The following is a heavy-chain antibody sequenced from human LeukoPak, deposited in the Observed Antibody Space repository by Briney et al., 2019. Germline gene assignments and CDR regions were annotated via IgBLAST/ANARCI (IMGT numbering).Heavy chain of an antibody. CDR3: ASEVRSAGDY. CDR2: IYYSGST. Sequence: TSETLSLTCTVSGGSISSSSYYWGWIRQPPGKGLEWIGSIYYSGSTYYHPSLKSRVTISVATSKNQFSLKLSSVTAADTAVYYCASEVRSAGDYWGQGTLVTVSS. CDR1: GGSISSSSYY. J-gene: IGHJ4*02. V-gene: IGHV4-39*07.